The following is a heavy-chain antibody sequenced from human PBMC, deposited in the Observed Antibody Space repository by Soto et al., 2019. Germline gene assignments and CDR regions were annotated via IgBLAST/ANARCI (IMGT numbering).Heavy chain of an antibody. CDR2: ISSNSAYI. CDR1: GFTFRSFT. Sequence: GGSLRLSCAASGFTFRSFTMNWVRQAPGKGLEWVSTISSNSAYIYYTDALRGRFTISRDNAKNSLHLQMNSLRAEDTAVYYCTRDASRDSSARGWFDPWGQGTLVTVSS. V-gene: IGHV3-21*01. J-gene: IGHJ5*02. D-gene: IGHD6-13*01. CDR3: TRDASRDSSARGWFDP.